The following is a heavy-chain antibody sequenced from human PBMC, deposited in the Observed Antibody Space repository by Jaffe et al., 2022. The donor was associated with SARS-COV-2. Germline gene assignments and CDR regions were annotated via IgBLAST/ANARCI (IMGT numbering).Heavy chain of an antibody. J-gene: IGHJ6*02. D-gene: IGHD1-20*01. CDR1: GFTVSSNY. Sequence: EVQLVESGGGLVQPGGSLRLSCAASGFTVSSNYMSWVRQAPGKGLEWVSVIYSGGSTYYADSVKGRFTISRDNSKNTLYLQMNSLRAEDTAVYYCASITRYYYYGMDVWGQGTTVTVSS. V-gene: IGHV3-66*02. CDR2: IYSGGST. CDR3: ASITRYYYYGMDV.